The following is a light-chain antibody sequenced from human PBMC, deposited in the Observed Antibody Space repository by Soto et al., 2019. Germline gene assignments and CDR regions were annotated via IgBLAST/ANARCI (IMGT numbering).Light chain of an antibody. CDR2: DAS. J-gene: IGKJ4*01. V-gene: IGKV3-11*01. CDR1: QTVSSY. Sequence: EIVLTQSPATLSLSPGERATLSCRASQTVSSYLAWYQQKPGQAPRLLIYDASNRATGIPARFSGSGSGTDFTLTISSLEPEDFAVYYWQQRHNWPPTFGGGTKVEIK. CDR3: QQRHNWPPT.